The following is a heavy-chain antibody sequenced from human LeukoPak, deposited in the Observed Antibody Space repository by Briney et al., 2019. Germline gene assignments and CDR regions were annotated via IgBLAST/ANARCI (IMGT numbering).Heavy chain of an antibody. V-gene: IGHV1-18*01. D-gene: IGHD2-2*01. CDR1: GYAFTSYG. CDR3: ARDRRYCSSTSCVRGRLGY. J-gene: IGHJ4*02. Sequence: GASVKVSCKASGYAFTSYGISWVRQAPGQGLEWMGWISAYNGNTNYAQKLQGRVTMTTDTSTSTAYMELRSLRSDDTAVYYCARDRRYCSSTSCVRGRLGYWGQGTLVTVSS. CDR2: ISAYNGNT.